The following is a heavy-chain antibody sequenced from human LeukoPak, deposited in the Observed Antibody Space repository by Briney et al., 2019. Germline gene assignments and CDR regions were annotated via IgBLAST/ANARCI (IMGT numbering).Heavy chain of an antibody. J-gene: IGHJ3*02. V-gene: IGHV4-38-2*02. Sequence: SETLSLTCTVSGYSISTGYYWDWIRQPPGKGLEWIGTFYHGGSTYYNPSLKSRVTISVDKSKNQFSLILSSVTAADTAVYYCAKGRPYAFDIWGQGTTVTVSS. CDR1: GYSISTGYY. CDR2: FYHGGST. CDR3: AKGRPYAFDI.